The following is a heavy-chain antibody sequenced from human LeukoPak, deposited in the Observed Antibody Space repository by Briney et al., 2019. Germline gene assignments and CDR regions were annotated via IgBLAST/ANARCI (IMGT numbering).Heavy chain of an antibody. Sequence: SXKVSCKASGGTFISYTISWVRQAPGQGREWRGRIIPILGTANYAQKFQGRVTITADKSTSTAYMELSSLRSEDTAVYYCATEGLSDYDIPAGFDYWGQGTLVTVSS. J-gene: IGHJ4*02. CDR1: GGTFISYT. V-gene: IGHV1-69*08. CDR2: IIPILGTA. D-gene: IGHD3-9*01. CDR3: ATEGLSDYDIPAGFDY.